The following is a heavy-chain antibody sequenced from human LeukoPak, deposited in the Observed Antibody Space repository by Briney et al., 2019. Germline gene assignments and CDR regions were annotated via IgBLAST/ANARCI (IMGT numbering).Heavy chain of an antibody. J-gene: IGHJ3*02. CDR2: ISPGGGTT. D-gene: IGHD3-9*01. Sequence: PGGSLRLSCAVSGFAFGSEAMSWVRQSPARGLEWVASISPGGGTTYYADYVKGRFTISRDNSKNSLFVQMNSLRAEDTAVYFCAKDSLKLVIDAFDIWGQGTMVTVSS. CDR1: GFAFGSEA. V-gene: IGHV3-23*01. CDR3: AKDSLKLVIDAFDI.